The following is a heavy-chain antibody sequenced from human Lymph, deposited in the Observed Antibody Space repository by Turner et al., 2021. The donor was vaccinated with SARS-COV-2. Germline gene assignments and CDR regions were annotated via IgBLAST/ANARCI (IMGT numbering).Heavy chain of an antibody. J-gene: IGHJ6*02. D-gene: IGHD6-13*01. CDR3: ARDLGTYGMDV. Sequence: EVQLLETGGGMIQPGGYLRLSCAASGIIVTRNYMNWFRQAPGKVREWFSVIYSGGTTYYADSVKGRFTISRDKSKNTLYLQMISLRVEDTAVYYCARDLGTYGMDVWGQGTTVTVSS. CDR1: GIIVTRNY. CDR2: IYSGGTT. V-gene: IGHV3-53*02.